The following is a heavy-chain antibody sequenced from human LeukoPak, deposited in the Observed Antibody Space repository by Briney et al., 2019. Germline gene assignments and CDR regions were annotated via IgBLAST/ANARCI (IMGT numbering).Heavy chain of an antibody. J-gene: IGHJ4*02. Sequence: ASVKVSCKASGGTFSSYAISWVRQALGQGLEWMGWISAYNGNTNYAQKLQGRVTMTTDTSTSTAYMELRSLRSDDTAVYYCARESPSGYDFWSGFRPPAFDYWGQGTLVTVSS. CDR3: ARESPSGYDFWSGFRPPAFDY. CDR1: GGTFSSYA. D-gene: IGHD3-3*01. V-gene: IGHV1-18*01. CDR2: ISAYNGNT.